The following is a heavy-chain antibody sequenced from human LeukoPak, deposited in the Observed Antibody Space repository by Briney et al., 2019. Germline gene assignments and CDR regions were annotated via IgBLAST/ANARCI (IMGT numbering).Heavy chain of an antibody. Sequence: ASVKVSCKASGYIFTNHGIDCVRQAPGQRLECMGWINAANGNIKYSPSFQGRVTFTGDISASTVYMEMSSLRSEDTALYYCARDGGGRYGTTLLDYWGQGTLVTVSS. CDR1: GYIFTNHG. D-gene: IGHD1/OR15-1a*01. CDR3: ARDGGGRYGTTLLDY. J-gene: IGHJ4*02. CDR2: INAANGNI. V-gene: IGHV1-3*01.